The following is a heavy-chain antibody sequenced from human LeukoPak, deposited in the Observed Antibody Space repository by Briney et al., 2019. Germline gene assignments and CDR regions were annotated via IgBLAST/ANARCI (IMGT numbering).Heavy chain of an antibody. CDR3: ARYPYSSSWYPYYFDY. CDR2: IYPGDSDI. Sequence: LGESLKISCMGSGYSFTNYWIGWVRQMPGKGLEWMGIIYPGDSDIRYSPSFQGQVTISADKSISTAYLQWSSLKASDTAMYYCARYPYSSSWYPYYFDYWGQGTLVNVSS. J-gene: IGHJ4*02. D-gene: IGHD6-13*01. CDR1: GYSFTNYW. V-gene: IGHV5-51*01.